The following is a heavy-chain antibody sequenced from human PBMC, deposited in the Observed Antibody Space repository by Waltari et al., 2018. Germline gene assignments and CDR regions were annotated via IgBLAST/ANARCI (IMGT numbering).Heavy chain of an antibody. CDR2: IREDGSEK. J-gene: IGHJ4*02. CDR3: VRMGRAYYFDS. CDR1: GFTFSRHW. V-gene: IGHV3-7*01. Sequence: EVPLVESGGGLVQPGGSLRLFCAVFGFTFSRHWMSWVRQAPGKGLEWVAYIREDGSEKYHEDSVKGRFTISRDNAKNSLYLQMTSLRAEDTAVYYCVRMGRAYYFDSWGQGTLVTVSS. D-gene: IGHD1-26*01.